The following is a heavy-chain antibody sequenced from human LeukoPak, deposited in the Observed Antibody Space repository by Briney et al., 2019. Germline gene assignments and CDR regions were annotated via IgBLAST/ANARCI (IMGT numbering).Heavy chain of an antibody. D-gene: IGHD6-6*01. CDR3: ARGITIAAHFDY. CDR1: GGTFSSYA. CDR2: IIPIFGTA. Sequence: SVKVSCKASGGTFSSYAISWVRQAPGQGLEWMGGIIPIFGTANYAQKFQGRVTITTNESTSTAYMKLSSLRSEDTAVYYCARGITIAAHFDYWGQGTLVTVSS. J-gene: IGHJ4*02. V-gene: IGHV1-69*05.